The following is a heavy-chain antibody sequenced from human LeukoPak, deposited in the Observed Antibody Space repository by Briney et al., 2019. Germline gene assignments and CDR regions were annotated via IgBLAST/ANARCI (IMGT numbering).Heavy chain of an antibody. CDR3: ATARSGSIFGDDMYYFDY. V-gene: IGHV1-69*13. CDR1: GGTFSSYA. CDR2: IIPIFGTA. D-gene: IGHD3-3*01. Sequence: SVKVSCKASGGTFSSYAISWVRQAPGQGLEWMGGIIPIFGTANYAQKFQGRVTITADESTSTAYMELSSLRSEDTAVYYCATARSGSIFGDDMYYFDYWGQGTLVTVSS. J-gene: IGHJ4*02.